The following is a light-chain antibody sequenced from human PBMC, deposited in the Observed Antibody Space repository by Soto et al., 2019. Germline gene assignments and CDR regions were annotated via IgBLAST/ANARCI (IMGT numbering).Light chain of an antibody. CDR1: SSDVGDYTY. Sequence: QSALTQPRSVSGSPGQSVTISCTGTSSDVGDYTYVSWYQQHPGKAPKLMIYDVTKRPSGVPDRFSGSKSGNTASLTISGLQAEDEADYYCCSYAGIYTWVFGGGTQLTVL. CDR2: DVT. V-gene: IGLV2-11*01. J-gene: IGLJ3*02. CDR3: CSYAGIYTWV.